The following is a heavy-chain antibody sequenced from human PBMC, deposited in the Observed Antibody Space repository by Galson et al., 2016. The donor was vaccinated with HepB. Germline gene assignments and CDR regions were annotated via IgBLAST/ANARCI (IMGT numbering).Heavy chain of an antibody. D-gene: IGHD4-23*01. CDR3: ARDVNGGYFDL. CDR1: GFTFSSYW. CDR2: INQDESEK. V-gene: IGHV3-7*03. Sequence: SLRLSCAASGFTFSSYWMSWVRLAPGKGLEWVGQINQDESEKYYLDSMKGRFTISRDNAKNSLYLQVNSLRAEDTDVYPCARDVNGGYFDLWGQGTLVSVFS. J-gene: IGHJ4*02.